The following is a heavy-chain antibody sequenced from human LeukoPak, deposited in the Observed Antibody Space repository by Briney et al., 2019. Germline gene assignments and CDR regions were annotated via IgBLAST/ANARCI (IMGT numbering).Heavy chain of an antibody. V-gene: IGHV3-30*02. J-gene: IGHJ4*02. CDR2: IRYDGSNT. CDR1: GFTFSNYG. Sequence: GGSLRLSCAASGFTFSNYGMHWVRQAPGKGLEWVAVIRYDGSNTFYADSVKGRFTISRDNSKNTLYLQVNSLRAEDTAVYYCAKDPHSSGWYFTAFDYWGQGTLVTVST. CDR3: AKDPHSSGWYFTAFDY. D-gene: IGHD6-19*01.